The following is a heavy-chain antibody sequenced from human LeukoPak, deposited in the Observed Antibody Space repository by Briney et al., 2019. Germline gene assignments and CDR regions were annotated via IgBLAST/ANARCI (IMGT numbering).Heavy chain of an antibody. V-gene: IGHV2-5*01. CDR1: GFPLRTAGEG. Sequence: SGPTLIHPTHPLTLPYNLSGFPLRTAGEGVGWIRQPPGKALEWFALIYGSADKRYGASLKSRLTITKDTSKNQVFLRMTNMDSVDTAAYYCAHSGTTLQFDYWGQGTLVSVSS. CDR2: IYGSADK. D-gene: IGHD1-7*01. J-gene: IGHJ4*02. CDR3: AHSGTTLQFDY.